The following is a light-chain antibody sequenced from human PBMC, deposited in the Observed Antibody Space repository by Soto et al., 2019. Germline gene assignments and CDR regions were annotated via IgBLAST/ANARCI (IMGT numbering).Light chain of an antibody. Sequence: EIVMTQSPATLSVSPGERATLSRRASQSVSSDLSWYQQKPGQAPRLLIYGSSTRATGIPARFSGSGSGTEFTLTISSLQSEDFAVYYCQQYNKWPPWTFGQGTKVEIK. CDR3: QQYNKWPPWT. CDR1: QSVSSD. V-gene: IGKV3-15*01. CDR2: GSS. J-gene: IGKJ1*01.